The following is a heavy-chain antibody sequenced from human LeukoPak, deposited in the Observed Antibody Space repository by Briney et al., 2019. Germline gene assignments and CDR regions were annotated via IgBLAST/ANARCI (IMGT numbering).Heavy chain of an antibody. J-gene: IGHJ6*03. CDR1: GFIFSSSG. Sequence: GGSLRLSCAASGFIFSSSGMHWVSQAPGKGLEWLAVIGYDGSNIDYGDSVKGRFTISRDNSENTLYLQMNSLRVEDTAVYYCAKDLGSSRKYYYNYYMDVWGEGTTVTVSS. CDR3: AKDLGSSRKYYYNYYMDV. CDR2: IGYDGSNI. V-gene: IGHV3-33*06. D-gene: IGHD6-19*01.